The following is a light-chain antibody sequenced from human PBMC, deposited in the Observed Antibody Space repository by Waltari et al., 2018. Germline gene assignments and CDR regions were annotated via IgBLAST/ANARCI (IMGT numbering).Light chain of an antibody. Sequence: QSVLTQPPSVSGTPGQRVTISCPGSSSNIGSYAVNWYQQFPGTAPKLLIYYNTRRPAVVPDRSSGSKSGTSASLAISGLQSADEADYHCSAWDDSLNAWVFGGGTRLTVL. V-gene: IGLV1-44*01. CDR2: YNT. CDR1: SSNIGSYA. J-gene: IGLJ3*02. CDR3: SAWDDSLNAWV.